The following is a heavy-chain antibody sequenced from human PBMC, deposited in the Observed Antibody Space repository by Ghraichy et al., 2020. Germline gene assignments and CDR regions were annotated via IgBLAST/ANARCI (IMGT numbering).Heavy chain of an antibody. CDR1: GGSISSYY. V-gene: IGHV4-59*01. CDR3: ARSKELAYYDILTGYYLGWYVDL. CDR2: IYYSGST. Sequence: SETLSLTCTVSGGSISSYYWSWIRQPPGKGLEWIGYIYYSGSTNYNPSLKSRVTISVDTSKNQFSLKLSSVTAADTAVYYCARSKELAYYDILTGYYLGWYVDLWGRGTLDTVSS. D-gene: IGHD3-9*01. J-gene: IGHJ2*01.